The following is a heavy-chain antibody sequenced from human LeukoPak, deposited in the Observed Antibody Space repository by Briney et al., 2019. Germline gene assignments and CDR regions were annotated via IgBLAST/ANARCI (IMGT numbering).Heavy chain of an antibody. Sequence: PGGSLRLSCAASGFTFSDYYMSWIRQAPGKGLEWVSCISSSGSTIYYADSVKGRFTISRDNAKNSLYLQMNSLRAEDTAVYYCARTPSMIVVVTPYYFDYWGQGTLVTVSS. CDR2: ISSSGSTI. D-gene: IGHD3-22*01. J-gene: IGHJ4*02. CDR1: GFTFSDYY. CDR3: ARTPSMIVVVTPYYFDY. V-gene: IGHV3-11*01.